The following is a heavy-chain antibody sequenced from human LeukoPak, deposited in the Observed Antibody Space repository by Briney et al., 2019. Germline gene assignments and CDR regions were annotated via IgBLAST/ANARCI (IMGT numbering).Heavy chain of an antibody. D-gene: IGHD6-19*01. CDR3: ARGVAGSPYYYYYYYMDV. J-gene: IGHJ6*03. V-gene: IGHV1-18*01. CDR1: GYTFTSYG. Sequence: VASVKVSCKASGYTFTSYGISWVRQAPGQGLEWMGWISACNGNTNYAQKLQGRVTMTTDTSTSTAYMELRSLRSDDTAVYYCARGVAGSPYYYYYYYMDVWGKGATVTVSS. CDR2: ISACNGNT.